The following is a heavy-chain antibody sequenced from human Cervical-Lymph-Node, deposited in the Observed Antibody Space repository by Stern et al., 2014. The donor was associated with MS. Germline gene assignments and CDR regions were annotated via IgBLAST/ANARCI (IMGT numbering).Heavy chain of an antibody. CDR3: AKTLSGGSRYFDL. Sequence: EVQLVESGAEVKKPGESLKISCKGSGYSFSNFWIGWVRQMPGKGLEWMGIIYPGDSDTKYSPSFQGQVTISAAKSISTAYLQWSSLKASDTAIYYCAKTLSGGSRYFDLWGRGTLVTVSS. V-gene: IGHV5-51*03. CDR1: GYSFSNFW. CDR2: IYPGDSDT. D-gene: IGHD3-16*01. J-gene: IGHJ2*01.